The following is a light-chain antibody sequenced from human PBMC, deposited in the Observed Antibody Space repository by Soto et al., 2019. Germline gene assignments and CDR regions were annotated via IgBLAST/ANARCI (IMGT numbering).Light chain of an antibody. CDR2: LGS. Sequence: DIVMTQSPLSLPVTPGEPASISCRSSQSLLHSNGYNYLDWYLQKPGQSPQLLIYLGSNRASGVTDRFSGSGSGTDFTLKISRVEAEDVGVYYCKQSLQTPRTFGPGTKVDIK. CDR1: QSLLHSNGYNY. V-gene: IGKV2-28*01. CDR3: KQSLQTPRT. J-gene: IGKJ3*01.